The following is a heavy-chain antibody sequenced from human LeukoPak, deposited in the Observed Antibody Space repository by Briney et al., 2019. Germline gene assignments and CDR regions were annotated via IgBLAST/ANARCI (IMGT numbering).Heavy chain of an antibody. CDR3: ARFKYTAAASTSYYYGMDV. CDR1: AGSVSSGGNY. V-gene: IGHV4-61*08. Sequence: SETLSLTCTVTAGSVSSGGNYWSWIRQPPGKGLEWIGEINHSGSTNYNPSLKSRVTISVDTSKNQFSLKLSSVTAADTAVYYCARFKYTAAASTSYYYGMDVWGQGTTVTVSS. D-gene: IGHD6-13*01. CDR2: INHSGST. J-gene: IGHJ6*02.